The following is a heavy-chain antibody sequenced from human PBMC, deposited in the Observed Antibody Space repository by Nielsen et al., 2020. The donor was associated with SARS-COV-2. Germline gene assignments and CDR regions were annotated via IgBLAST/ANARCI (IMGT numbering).Heavy chain of an antibody. CDR1: GFSLSTSGVG. D-gene: IGHD1-7*01. V-gene: IGHV2-5*02. CDR3: AQISLGMTGTPAFDS. CDR2: IYWDDDK. Sequence: SGPTLVKPTQTLTLTCTFSGFSLSTSGVGVGWIRQPPGKALEWLALIYWDDDKRYSPSLKSRLTITKDTSKDQVVLTMTNMDPVDTATYYCAQISLGMTGTPAFDSWGQGTLVTVSS. J-gene: IGHJ4*02.